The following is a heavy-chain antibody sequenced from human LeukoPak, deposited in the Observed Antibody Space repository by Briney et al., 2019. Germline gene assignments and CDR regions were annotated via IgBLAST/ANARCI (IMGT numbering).Heavy chain of an antibody. J-gene: IGHJ6*02. CDR2: ISYGGSNE. D-gene: IGHD7-27*01. CDR1: GFTFSDYA. V-gene: IGHV3-30*04. CDR3: ARNKPLTGFFGMDV. Sequence: PGGSLRLSCAASGFTFSDYAMHWVRQAPGKGLEWVAVISYGGSNEYYADSVKGRFTISRDNSKNTLYLQMNSLRAEDMAVYYCARNKPLTGFFGMDVWGQGTTVTVSS.